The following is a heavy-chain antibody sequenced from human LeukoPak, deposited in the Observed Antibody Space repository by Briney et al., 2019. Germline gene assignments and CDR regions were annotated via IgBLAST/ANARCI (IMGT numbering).Heavy chain of an antibody. CDR1: GGSFGSYY. CDR3: ARAWGYSGYDAPLHYYYMDV. V-gene: IGHV4-59*01. J-gene: IGHJ6*03. Sequence: SETLSLSCAVSGGSFGSYYWSWIRQPPGKGLEWIGYIYYSGSTNSNTSLKSRVTISVDTSKNQFSLKLSSVTAADTAVYYCARAWGYSGYDAPLHYYYMDVWGKGTTVTISS. CDR2: IYYSGST. D-gene: IGHD5-12*01.